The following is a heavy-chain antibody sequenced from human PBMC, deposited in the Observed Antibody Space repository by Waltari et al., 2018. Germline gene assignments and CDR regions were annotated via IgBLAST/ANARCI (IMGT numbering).Heavy chain of an antibody. CDR3: AGGYYGGKSHFDY. J-gene: IGHJ4*02. CDR2: RNPNRGNT. V-gene: IGHV1-8*02. D-gene: IGHD4-17*01. Sequence: QVQLVQSGAEVKKPGASVKVSCKDSGYTSTSYAINWVRPATGKGLGWKEWRNPNRGNTGYAQKFQGRLTMPRNTSISTAYMGLSSLRSEDTAVYYCAGGYYGGKSHFDYWGQGTLVTVSS. CDR1: GYTSTSYA.